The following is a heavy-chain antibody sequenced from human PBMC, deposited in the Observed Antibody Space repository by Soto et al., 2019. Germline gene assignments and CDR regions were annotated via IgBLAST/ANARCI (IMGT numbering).Heavy chain of an antibody. Sequence: SETLSLTCFVSGGSISSNNYYWGWIRQPPGKGLEWIGSMSYSRSTYYNPSLKSRVTISVDTSKNQFSLKLPSVTAADTAVYYCAGNLRPTTWGGGYFDYWGQGPLVTVSS. D-gene: IGHD3-16*01. CDR1: GGSISSNNYY. CDR2: MSYSRST. J-gene: IGHJ4*02. V-gene: IGHV4-39*01. CDR3: AGNLRPTTWGGGYFDY.